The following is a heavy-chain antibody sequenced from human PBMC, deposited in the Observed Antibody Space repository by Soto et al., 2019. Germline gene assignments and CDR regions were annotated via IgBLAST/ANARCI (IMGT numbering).Heavy chain of an antibody. D-gene: IGHD3-9*01. J-gene: IGHJ4*02. V-gene: IGHV4-39*01. CDR2: IYYSGST. CDR3: ARLDYDILTGYYNPTGY. CDR1: GGSISSSSYY. Sequence: KPSETLSLTCTVSGGSISSSSYYWGWIRQPPGKGLEWIGSIYYSGSTYYNPSLKSRVTISVDTSKNQFSLKLSSVTAADTAVYYCARLDYDILTGYYNPTGYWGQGTLVTVSS.